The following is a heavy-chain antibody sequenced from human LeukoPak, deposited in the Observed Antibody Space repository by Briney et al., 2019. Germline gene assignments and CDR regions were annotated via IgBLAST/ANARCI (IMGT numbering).Heavy chain of an antibody. Sequence: SETLAPHFPVQGGSFSGYHWSWIRQPPGKGLEWIGEINHSGSTNYNPSLKSRVTISVDTSKNQFSLKLSSVTAADTAVYYCARVRDEAFDYWGQGTLVTVSS. J-gene: IGHJ4*02. CDR1: GGSFSGYH. D-gene: IGHD5-24*01. CDR3: ARVRDEAFDY. V-gene: IGHV4-34*01. CDR2: INHSGST.